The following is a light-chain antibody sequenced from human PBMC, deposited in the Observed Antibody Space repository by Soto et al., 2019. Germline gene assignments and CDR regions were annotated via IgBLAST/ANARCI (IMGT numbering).Light chain of an antibody. V-gene: IGLV2-23*01. J-gene: IGLJ1*01. CDR2: EGT. CDR1: SSVVGSYNL. Sequence: QSVLTQPASVSGSPGQSITISCTGTSSVVGSYNLVSWYQQHPGKAPKLMIYEGTKRPSGVSNRFSGSKSGNTASLTISGLQAEDEADYYCCSYAGSSFYVFGTGNKVTVL. CDR3: CSYAGSSFYV.